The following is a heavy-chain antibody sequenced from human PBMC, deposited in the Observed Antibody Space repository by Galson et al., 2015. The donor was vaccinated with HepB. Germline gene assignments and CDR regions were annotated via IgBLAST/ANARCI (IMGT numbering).Heavy chain of an antibody. J-gene: IGHJ4*02. D-gene: IGHD3-10*01. CDR3: ATATMVRGGLFDY. CDR1: GYTFTGYY. V-gene: IGHV1-2*02. Sequence: SVKVSCKASGYTFTGYYMHWVRQAPGQGLEWMGWINPNSGGTNYAQKFQGRVTMTRDTSISTAYMELSRLRSDDTAVYYCATATMVRGGLFDYWGQGTLVTVSS. CDR2: INPNSGGT.